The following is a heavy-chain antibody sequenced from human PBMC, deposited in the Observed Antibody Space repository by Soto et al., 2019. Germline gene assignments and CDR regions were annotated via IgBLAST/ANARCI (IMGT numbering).Heavy chain of an antibody. CDR1: GGTFSNYA. Sequence: QVQLVQSGAEVKKPGSSVKVSCKASGGTFSNYAISWVRQAPGQGLEWMGVITPIFGTANYPQKFQGRVTITADESLTTAYLEMSSLISDDTAVYYCVRPGGRKHEILTGPEYWGQGTMVTVSS. CDR3: VRPGGRKHEILTGPEY. J-gene: IGHJ4*02. V-gene: IGHV1-69*01. D-gene: IGHD3-9*01. CDR2: ITPIFGTA.